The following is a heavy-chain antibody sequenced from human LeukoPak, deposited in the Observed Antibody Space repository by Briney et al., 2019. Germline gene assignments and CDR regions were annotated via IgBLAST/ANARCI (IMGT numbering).Heavy chain of an antibody. D-gene: IGHD3-22*01. J-gene: IGHJ6*03. V-gene: IGHV4-59*11. CDR2: IYYSGST. Sequence: PSQTLSLTCTVSGGSISSHYWSWIRQPPGKGLEWIGYIYYSGSTNYNPSLKSRVTISVDTSKNQFSLKLSSVTAADTAVYYCARCAGSYYDRSGSADRDYYYYMDVWGKGTTVTVSS. CDR3: ARCAGSYYDRSGSADRDYYYYMDV. CDR1: GGSISSHY.